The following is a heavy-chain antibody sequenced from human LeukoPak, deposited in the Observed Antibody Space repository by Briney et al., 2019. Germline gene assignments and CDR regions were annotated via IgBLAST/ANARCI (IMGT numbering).Heavy chain of an antibody. V-gene: IGHV1-69*13. Sequence: SVKVSCKASGGTFSSYAISWVRQAPGQGLEWMGGIIPIFGTANYAQKFQGRVTITADESTSTAYMELSSLRSEDAAVYYCARADTGVVPAAICAFDIWGQGTMVTVSS. CDR2: IIPIFGTA. D-gene: IGHD2-2*01. J-gene: IGHJ3*02. CDR1: GGTFSSYA. CDR3: ARADTGVVPAAICAFDI.